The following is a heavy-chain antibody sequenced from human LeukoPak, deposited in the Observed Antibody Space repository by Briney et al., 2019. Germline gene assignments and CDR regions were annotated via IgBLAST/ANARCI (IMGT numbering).Heavy chain of an antibody. D-gene: IGHD3-10*01. J-gene: IGHJ4*02. V-gene: IGHV3-30*02. CDR3: AKPQALGGITMVRAFDY. Sequence: GGSLRLSCAASGFTFSSYGMHWVRQAPGKGLEWVAFIRYDGSNKYYADSVKGRFTISRDNSKNTLYLQMNSLRAEDTAVYYCAKPQALGGITMVRAFDYWGQGTLGTVSS. CDR1: GFTFSSYG. CDR2: IRYDGSNK.